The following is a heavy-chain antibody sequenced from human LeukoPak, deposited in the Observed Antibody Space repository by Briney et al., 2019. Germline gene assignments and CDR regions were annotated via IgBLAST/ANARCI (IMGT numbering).Heavy chain of an antibody. D-gene: IGHD4-17*01. J-gene: IGHJ4*02. CDR1: GFTVSSNS. Sequence: GGSLRLSCTVSGFTVSSNSMSWVRQAPGKGLEWVSFIYSAGSIYYSDSVKGRFTISIDNSKNTLYLQMNSLRAEDTAVYYCAKDFTVTTLICDYWGQGTLVTVSS. CDR3: AKDFTVTTLICDY. V-gene: IGHV3-53*01. CDR2: IYSAGSI.